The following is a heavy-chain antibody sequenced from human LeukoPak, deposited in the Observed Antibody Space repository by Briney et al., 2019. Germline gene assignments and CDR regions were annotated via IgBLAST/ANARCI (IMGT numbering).Heavy chain of an antibody. J-gene: IGHJ4*02. CDR3: AREEMGYGGNSDSYFDY. CDR2: ISAYNGNT. Sequence: ASVKVSCKASGYTFTSYGISWVRQAPGQGLEWMGWISAYNGNTNYAQKLQGRVTMTTDTSTSTAYMELRSLRSDDMAVYYCAREEMGYGGNSDSYFDYWGQGTLVTVSS. V-gene: IGHV1-18*03. D-gene: IGHD4-23*01. CDR1: GYTFTSYG.